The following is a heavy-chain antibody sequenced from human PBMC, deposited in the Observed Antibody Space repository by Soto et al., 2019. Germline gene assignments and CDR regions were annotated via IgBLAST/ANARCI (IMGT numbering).Heavy chain of an antibody. J-gene: IGHJ5*02. V-gene: IGHV3-11*01. CDR2: ISSSGSTI. CDR1: GFTFSDYY. Sequence: PVGSLRLSCAASGFTFSDYYMSWIRQAPGKGLEWVSYISSSGSTIYYADSVKGRFTISRDNAKNSLYLQMNSLRAEDTAVYYCARAAPWSLRFDPWGQGTLVTVSS. D-gene: IGHD1-26*01. CDR3: ARAAPWSLRFDP.